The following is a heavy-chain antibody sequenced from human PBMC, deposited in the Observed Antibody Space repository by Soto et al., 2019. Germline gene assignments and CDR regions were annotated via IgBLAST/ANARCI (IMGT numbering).Heavy chain of an antibody. CDR2: ISYDGSNK. V-gene: IGHV3-30*18. J-gene: IGHJ4*02. CDR1: GFTFSSYG. Sequence: QVQLVESGGGVVQPGRSLRLSCAASGFTFSSYGMHWVRQAPGKGLEWVAVISYDGSNKYYADSVKGRFTISRDKSKNTLYLQMNSLRAEDTAVYYCAKDHRSGRYGYWGQGTLVTVSS. D-gene: IGHD1-26*01. CDR3: AKDHRSGRYGY.